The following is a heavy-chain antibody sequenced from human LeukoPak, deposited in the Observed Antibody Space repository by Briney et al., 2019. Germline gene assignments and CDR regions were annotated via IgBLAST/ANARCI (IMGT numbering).Heavy chain of an antibody. Sequence: GGSLRLSCAASGFTFSSYAMSWVRQAPGKGLEWVSAISGSGGSTYYADSVKGRFTISRDNSKNTLYLQMNSLRAEDTAVYYCASSQVAAGTWWYFDLWGRGTLVTVSS. CDR3: ASSQVAAGTWWYFDL. D-gene: IGHD6-13*01. CDR2: ISGSGGST. V-gene: IGHV3-23*01. CDR1: GFTFSSYA. J-gene: IGHJ2*01.